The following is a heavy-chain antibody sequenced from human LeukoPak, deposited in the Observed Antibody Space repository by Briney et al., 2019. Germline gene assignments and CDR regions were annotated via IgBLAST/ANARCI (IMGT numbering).Heavy chain of an antibody. V-gene: IGHV1-8*01. J-gene: IGHJ4*02. CDR3: ARSWTDDDILTGRHHLSGIDY. CDR1: GYTLSGYD. Sequence: ASLKVSSKPSGYTLSGYDINRVRQATGPGGGWMGWINLNIVMTGYAQKFHGRVTTTRYTDISTAYIELSSLRSEDTAVYYWARSWTDDDILTGRHHLSGIDYWGQGTLVTVSS. D-gene: IGHD3-9*01. CDR2: INLNIVMT.